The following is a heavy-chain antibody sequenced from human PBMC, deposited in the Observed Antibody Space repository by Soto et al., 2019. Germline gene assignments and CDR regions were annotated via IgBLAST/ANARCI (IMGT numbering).Heavy chain of an antibody. V-gene: IGHV3-21*01. CDR2: ISSSSSYI. Sequence: GGSLRLSCAASGFTFSSYSMNWVRQAPGKGLEWVSSISSSSSYIYYADSVKGRFTISRDNAKNSLYLQMNSLRAEDTAVYYCARALGYCSGGSCPFDYWGQGTLVTGSS. J-gene: IGHJ4*02. CDR1: GFTFSSYS. D-gene: IGHD2-15*01. CDR3: ARALGYCSGGSCPFDY.